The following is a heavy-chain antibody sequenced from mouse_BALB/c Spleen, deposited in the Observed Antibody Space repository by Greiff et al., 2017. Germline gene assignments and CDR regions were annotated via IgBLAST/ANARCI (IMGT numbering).Heavy chain of an antibody. D-gene: IGHD1-1*01. CDR2: ISSGGST. V-gene: IGHV5-6-5*01. J-gene: IGHJ3*01. CDR1: GFTFSSYA. Sequence: EVQLVESGGGLVKPGGSLKLSCAASGFTFSSYAMSWVRQTPEKRLEWVASISSGGSTYYPDSVKGRFTISRDNARNILYLQMSSLRSEDTAMYYCARGGGYYGSSYWFAYWGQGTLVTVSA. CDR3: ARGGGYYGSSYWFAY.